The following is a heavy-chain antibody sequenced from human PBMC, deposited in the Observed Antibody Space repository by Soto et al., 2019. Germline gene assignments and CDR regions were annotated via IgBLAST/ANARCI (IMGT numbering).Heavy chain of an antibody. CDR3: AKGFGHLWQQLVHGKWFDP. CDR2: ISYDGSNK. V-gene: IGHV3-30*18. CDR1: GFTFSSYG. D-gene: IGHD6-13*01. Sequence: GGSLRLSCAASGFTFSSYGMHWVRQAPGKGLEWVAVISYDGSNKYYADSVKGRFTISRDNSKNTLYLQMNSLRAEDTAVYYCAKGFGHLWQQLVHGKWFDPWGQGTLVTVSS. J-gene: IGHJ5*02.